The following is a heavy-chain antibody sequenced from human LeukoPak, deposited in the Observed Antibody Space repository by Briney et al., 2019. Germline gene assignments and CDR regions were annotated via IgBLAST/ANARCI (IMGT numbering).Heavy chain of an antibody. Sequence: PGGSLRLSCAASGFTFSSYAMSWVRQAPGKGLEWVSAISGSGGSTYYADSVKGRFTISRDNSKNTLYLQMSSLRAEDTAVYYCAKEWYYYGSGSYPVFDYWGQGTLVTVSS. CDR3: AKEWYYYGSGSYPVFDY. J-gene: IGHJ4*02. D-gene: IGHD3-10*01. CDR2: ISGSGGST. V-gene: IGHV3-23*01. CDR1: GFTFSSYA.